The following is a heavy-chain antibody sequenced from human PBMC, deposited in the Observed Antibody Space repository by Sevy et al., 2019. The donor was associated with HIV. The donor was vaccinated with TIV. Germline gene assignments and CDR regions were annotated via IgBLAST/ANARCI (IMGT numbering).Heavy chain of an antibody. J-gene: IGHJ4*02. D-gene: IGHD3-10*01. CDR2: IWHDGNYK. Sequence: GGSLRLSCGASGFAFSRYGMHWVRQAPGKGLEWVAVIWHDGNYKYYADSVKGRFTISGENSKNTLYLQMNSRRGDDSAVYFCARDPLYYSHRDSYHLKYYFDYWGQGTQVTVSS. CDR1: GFAFSRYG. V-gene: IGHV3-33*01. CDR3: ARDPLYYSHRDSYHLKYYFDY.